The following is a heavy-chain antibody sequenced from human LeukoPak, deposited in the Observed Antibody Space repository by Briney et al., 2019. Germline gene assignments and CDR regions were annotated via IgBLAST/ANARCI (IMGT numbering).Heavy chain of an antibody. CDR1: GFTFSSYG. Sequence: GGSLRLSCAASGFTFSSYGMHWVRQAPGKGLEWVAFIRYDGSDKYYADSVKGRFTISRDNSKNTLYLQMNSLRTEDTAVYYCAKSAYGSGSYYFDYWGQGTLVTVSS. V-gene: IGHV3-30*02. CDR3: AKSAYGSGSYYFDY. J-gene: IGHJ4*02. D-gene: IGHD3-10*01. CDR2: IRYDGSDK.